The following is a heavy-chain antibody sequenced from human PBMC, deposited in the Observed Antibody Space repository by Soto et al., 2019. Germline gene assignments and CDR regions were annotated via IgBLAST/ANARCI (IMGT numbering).Heavy chain of an antibody. D-gene: IGHD2-15*01. Sequence: EVQLVESGGGLVQPGGSLRLSCAASGFTFSSFSMNWVRQAPGKGLEWVSYISGGGTNIYYADSVKGRFTISRDNAKNSLYLQVNSLRAADTAVYYCARCSGGTCYSHAFDIWGQGTKVTVSS. CDR3: ARCSGGTCYSHAFDI. CDR2: ISGGGTNI. J-gene: IGHJ3*02. V-gene: IGHV3-48*01. CDR1: GFTFSSFS.